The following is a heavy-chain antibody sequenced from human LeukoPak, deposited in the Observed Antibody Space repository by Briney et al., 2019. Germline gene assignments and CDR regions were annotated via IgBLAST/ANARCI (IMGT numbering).Heavy chain of an antibody. Sequence: GGSLRLSCAASGFTFSDYYMSWIRQAPGKGLEWVSYISSSGSTIYYADSVKGRFTISRDNAKNSLYLQMNSLRAEDTAVYYCARAPRYCSSTSCPADYWGQGTLVTVSS. CDR2: ISSSGSTI. D-gene: IGHD2-2*01. V-gene: IGHV3-11*04. J-gene: IGHJ4*02. CDR1: GFTFSDYY. CDR3: ARAPRYCSSTSCPADY.